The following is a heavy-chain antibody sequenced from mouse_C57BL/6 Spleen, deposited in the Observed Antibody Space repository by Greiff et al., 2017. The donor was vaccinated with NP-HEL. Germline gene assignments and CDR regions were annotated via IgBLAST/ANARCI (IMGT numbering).Heavy chain of an antibody. D-gene: IGHD2-4*01. V-gene: IGHV1-15*01. CDR1: GYTFTDYE. CDR3: TREEGDYDGFPSWFAY. J-gene: IGHJ3*01. CDR2: IDPETGGT. Sequence: QVHVKQSGAELVRPGASVTLSCKASGYTFTDYEMHWVKQTPVHGLEWIGAIDPETGGTAYNQKFKGKAILTADKSSSTAYMELRSLTSEDSAVYYCTREEGDYDGFPSWFAYWGQGTLVTVS.